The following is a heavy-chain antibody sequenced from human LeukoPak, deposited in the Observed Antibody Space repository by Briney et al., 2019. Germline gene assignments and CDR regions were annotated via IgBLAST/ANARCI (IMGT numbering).Heavy chain of an antibody. Sequence: SETLSRTCAVYGGSFSGYYWSWIRQPPGKGLEWIGEINHSGSTNYNPSLKSRVTMSVDTSKNQFSLKLYSVTAADTAMFYCARLAYGDYYFDHWGQGTLVTVSS. CDR1: GGSFSGYY. CDR2: INHSGST. CDR3: ARLAYGDYYFDH. V-gene: IGHV4-34*01. J-gene: IGHJ4*02. D-gene: IGHD4-17*01.